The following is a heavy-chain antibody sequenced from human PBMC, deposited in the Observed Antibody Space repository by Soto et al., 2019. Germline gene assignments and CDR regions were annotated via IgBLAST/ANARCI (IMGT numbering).Heavy chain of an antibody. V-gene: IGHV3-15*07. CDR1: GFTFSNAW. CDR2: IKSKTDGGTT. CDR3: TTDEGASVLWFGELLYTEIPYGMDV. Sequence: GGSLRLSCAASGFTFSNAWMNWVRQAPGKGLEWVGRIKSKTDGGTTDYAAPVKGRFTISRDDSKNTLYLQMNSLKTEDTAVYYCTTDEGASVLWFGELLYTEIPYGMDVWGQGTTVTVSS. J-gene: IGHJ6*02. D-gene: IGHD3-10*01.